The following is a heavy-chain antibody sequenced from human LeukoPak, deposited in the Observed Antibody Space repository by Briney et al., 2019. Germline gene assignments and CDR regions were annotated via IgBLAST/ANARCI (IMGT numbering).Heavy chain of an antibody. J-gene: IGHJ4*02. CDR2: IYPGDSDT. CDR1: GYSFTSYW. V-gene: IGHV5-51*01. Sequence: GESLKISCKGSGYSFTSYWIAWVRQMPGKGLEWMGTIYPGDSDTRYSPSFQGQVTISADKSISTAYLQWSSLKASDTAIYFCARLGLMRYCSGGNCHPDYWGQGTLVTVSS. CDR3: ARLGLMRYCSGGNCHPDY. D-gene: IGHD2-15*01.